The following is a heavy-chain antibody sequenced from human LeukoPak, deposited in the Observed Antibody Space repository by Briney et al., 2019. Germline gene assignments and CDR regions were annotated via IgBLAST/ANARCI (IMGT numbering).Heavy chain of an antibody. D-gene: IGHD4-23*01. Sequence: GGSLRLSCAASGFTFSSYSMNWVRQAPGKGLEWVSYISSSSSTIYYADSVKGRFTISRDSSKNTLYLQMNSLRAEDTAVYYCAKDGLIGSNSNFQHWGQGTLVTVSS. CDR3: AKDGLIGSNSNFQH. CDR1: GFTFSSYS. CDR2: ISSSSSTI. V-gene: IGHV3-48*01. J-gene: IGHJ1*01.